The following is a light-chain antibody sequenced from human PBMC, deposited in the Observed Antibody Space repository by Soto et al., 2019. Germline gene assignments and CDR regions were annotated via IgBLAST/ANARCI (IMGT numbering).Light chain of an antibody. CDR1: QSVSGSD. Sequence: EIVLTQSPGTLSLSPGERATLSCGASQSVSGSDLAWYQQKPGQAPRLLIYAASSRATGIPDRFSGSGSGTDFTLTISRLEPEDFAVYYCQQYGSSLPITFGQGTRLEIK. CDR2: AAS. V-gene: IGKV3-20*01. J-gene: IGKJ5*01. CDR3: QQYGSSLPIT.